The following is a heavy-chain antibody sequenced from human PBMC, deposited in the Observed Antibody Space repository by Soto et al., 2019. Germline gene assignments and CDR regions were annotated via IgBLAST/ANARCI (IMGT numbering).Heavy chain of an antibody. J-gene: IGHJ6*02. V-gene: IGHV3-53*01. CDR1: GFAVSNNY. Sequence: GALRLSCAASGFAVSNNYMTWVRQAPGKGLDWVSLIYSGGSTQYADSVKGRFTISRDNSKNTLYLQMNSLRSEDTAVYYCARVDIPMAGIWEVGYHSMAVWGLGTTVTLS. CDR3: ARVDIPMAGIWEVGYHSMAV. D-gene: IGHD6-19*01. CDR2: IYSGGST.